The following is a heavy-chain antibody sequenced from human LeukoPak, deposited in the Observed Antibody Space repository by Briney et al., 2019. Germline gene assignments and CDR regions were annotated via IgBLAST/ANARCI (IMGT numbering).Heavy chain of an antibody. Sequence: GSLSLYCAASGFTFSSYAMHWVRQAPGQGLEYVSAISSNGGSTYYANSVKGRLTISRDNTKNSLSLQINSLRGEDTAVYYCAKDYVWSCDYWGAGILVIVSS. CDR1: GFTFSSYA. CDR2: ISSNGGST. J-gene: IGHJ4*02. V-gene: IGHV3-64*01. CDR3: AKDYVWSCDY. D-gene: IGHD3-16*01.